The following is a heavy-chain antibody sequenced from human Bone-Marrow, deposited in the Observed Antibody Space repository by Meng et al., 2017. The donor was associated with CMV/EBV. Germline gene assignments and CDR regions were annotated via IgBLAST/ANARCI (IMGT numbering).Heavy chain of an antibody. V-gene: IGHV1-2*02. CDR1: GYTFTGYY. D-gene: IGHD2-2*01. CDR3: ARDLSLLVVPIDY. Sequence: ASVKVSCKASGYTFTGYYMHWVRQAPGQGLEWMGWINPNSGGTNCAQKFQGRVTMTRDTSISTAYMELSRLRSDDTAVYYCARDLSLLVVPIDYWGQGTLVTVSS. J-gene: IGHJ4*02. CDR2: INPNSGGT.